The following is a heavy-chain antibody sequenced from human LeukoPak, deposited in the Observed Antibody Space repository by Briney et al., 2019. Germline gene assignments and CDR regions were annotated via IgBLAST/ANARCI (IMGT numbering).Heavy chain of an antibody. CDR2: IYHSGST. Sequence: SETLSLTCTVSGYSISSGYYWSWIRQPPGKGLEWIGTIYHSGSTYYNPSLKSRVTISVDTSKNQFSLKLTSVTAADTAVYYCARVRGYCSSTICYRYYFDYWGQGTLVTVSS. CDR3: ARVRGYCSSTICYRYYFDY. V-gene: IGHV4-38-2*02. J-gene: IGHJ4*02. CDR1: GYSISSGYY. D-gene: IGHD2-2*01.